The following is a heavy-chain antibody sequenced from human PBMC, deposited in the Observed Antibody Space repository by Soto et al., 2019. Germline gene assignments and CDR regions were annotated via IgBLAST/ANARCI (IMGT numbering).Heavy chain of an antibody. V-gene: IGHV3-23*01. CDR3: AKDAVSYNGIYDPFDI. D-gene: IGHD1-1*01. CDR2: IDGDGSA. Sequence: EVQLLESGGGLVQPGGSLRLSCVASGFTLSNYAMSWVRQAPGKGLEWVSVIDGDGSAKFADSVKGRLTVSRDNSKNTLYLQRDSLRAEDTAIYYCAKDAVSYNGIYDPFDIWGRGTMVTVSS. J-gene: IGHJ3*02. CDR1: GFTLSNYA.